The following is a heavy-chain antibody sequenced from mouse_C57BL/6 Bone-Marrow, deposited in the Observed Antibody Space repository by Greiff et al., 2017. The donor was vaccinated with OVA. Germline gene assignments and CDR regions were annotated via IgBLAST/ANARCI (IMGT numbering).Heavy chain of an antibody. Sequence: EVKLQESGAELVKPGASVKLSCTASGFNINDYYMPWVKHRPEQGLEWIGRIDPEVGETKYAPNFQGKATITADTSSNTAYLQLSSLTSEDTAVYYCARDGYYVDYWGQGTTVTVSS. D-gene: IGHD2-3*01. CDR3: ARDGYYVDY. V-gene: IGHV14-2*01. CDR1: GFNINDYY. J-gene: IGHJ2*01. CDR2: IDPEVGET.